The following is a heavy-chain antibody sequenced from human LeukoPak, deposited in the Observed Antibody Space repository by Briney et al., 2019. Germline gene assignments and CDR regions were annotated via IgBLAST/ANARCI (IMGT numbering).Heavy chain of an antibody. CDR2: IYPGDSDT. CDR1: GYSFTSYW. J-gene: IGHJ5*02. D-gene: IGHD1-26*01. CDR3: ARQPSLKYVGWFDP. V-gene: IGHV5-51*01. Sequence: GEALKISCKGSGYSFTSYWIGWVRQMPGKGLEWMRIIYPGDSDTRYSPSFQGQVTISVDKSISTAYLQWSSLTASDTAMYYCARQPSLKYVGWFDPWGQGTLVTVSS.